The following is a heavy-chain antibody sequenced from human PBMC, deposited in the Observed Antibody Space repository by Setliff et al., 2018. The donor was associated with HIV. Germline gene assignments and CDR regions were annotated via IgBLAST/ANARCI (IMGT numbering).Heavy chain of an antibody. CDR3: ARPLLRTNSVYGILGNWFDS. D-gene: IGHD2-8*01. V-gene: IGHV3-7*03. J-gene: IGHJ5*01. CDR2: INVDGSKT. CDR1: GVTISSLW. Sequence: GGSLRLSCVASGVTISSLWMNWVRQAPGRGLEWVANINVDGSKTYYVGSVWGRFTISRDNAKNSLYLQMNSLRAEDTAVYYCARPLLRTNSVYGILGNWFDSWGRGTLVTVSS.